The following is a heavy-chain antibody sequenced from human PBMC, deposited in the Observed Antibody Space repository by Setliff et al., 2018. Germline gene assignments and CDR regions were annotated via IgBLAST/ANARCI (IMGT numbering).Heavy chain of an antibody. Sequence: SETLSLTCTVSGGSISISGYYWGWIRQPPGKGLEWIGSTFYSGYTHYKPSLQSRATISVDTSKSQFSLELSSVAAADTAVYYCARSRGYKHDSSGYYCDHYYYYYMDVWGKGTPVTVSS. CDR2: TFYSGYT. CDR1: GGSISISGYY. J-gene: IGHJ6*03. D-gene: IGHD3-22*01. CDR3: ARSRGYKHDSSGYYCDHYYYYYMDV. V-gene: IGHV4-39*07.